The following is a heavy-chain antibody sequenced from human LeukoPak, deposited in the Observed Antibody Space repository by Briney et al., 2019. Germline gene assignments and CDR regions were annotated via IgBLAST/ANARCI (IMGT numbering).Heavy chain of an antibody. CDR3: AKGVVVAPDVTPFDY. D-gene: IGHD2-2*01. Sequence: GGSLRLSCAVSGLTFNNYAMSWVRQAPGKGLEWVSGSSGRGASKYYADSVKGRFTISRDNSKNTLYLQMNSLRAEDTAVYYCAKGVVVAPDVTPFDYWGQGTLVTVSS. CDR1: GLTFNNYA. CDR2: SSGRGASK. J-gene: IGHJ4*02. V-gene: IGHV3-23*01.